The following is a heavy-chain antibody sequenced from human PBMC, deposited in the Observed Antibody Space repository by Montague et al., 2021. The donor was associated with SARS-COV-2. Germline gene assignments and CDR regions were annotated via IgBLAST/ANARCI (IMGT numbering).Heavy chain of an antibody. D-gene: IGHD5-18*01. CDR1: GGSISSYY. J-gene: IGHJ4*02. V-gene: IGHV4-59*01. CDR2: IYYSGST. Sequence: SETLSLTCTVSGGSISSYYWSWIRQPPGKGLEWIGYIYYSGSTNYNPSLKSRVTISVDTSKNHFSLKLSSVTAADTAVYYCARSTQLWLRLSDCYFDYWGQGTLVTVSS. CDR3: ARSTQLWLRLSDCYFDY.